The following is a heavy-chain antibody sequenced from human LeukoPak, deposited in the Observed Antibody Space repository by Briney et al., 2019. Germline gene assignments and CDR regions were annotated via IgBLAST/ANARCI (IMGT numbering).Heavy chain of an antibody. V-gene: IGHV4-39*01. Sequence: SETLSLTCTVSGGSISTISYYWGWIRQPPGKGLEWIGSMYHNGSTYYNPSLKSRVTISVDTSKNQFSLKLTSVTAADTAVYYCARVLRGGLEYFDYWGQGALVTVSS. CDR2: MYHNGST. CDR3: ARVLRGGLEYFDY. CDR1: GGSISTISYY. J-gene: IGHJ4*02.